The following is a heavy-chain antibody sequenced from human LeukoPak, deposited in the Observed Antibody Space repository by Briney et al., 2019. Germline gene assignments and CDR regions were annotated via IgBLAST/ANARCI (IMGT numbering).Heavy chain of an antibody. D-gene: IGHD3-9*01. V-gene: IGHV3-30*02. J-gene: IGHJ4*02. CDR2: IRYDGSTE. Sequence: PGGSLRLSCEVSGFTFSKYGMHWVRQAPGKGLEWVSTIRYDGSTEYYADSVRGRFTISRDSSGNTLFLQMNSLGAEDTAVYYCVRDTITYDIFTGSPDYWGQGTLVIVSS. CDR3: VRDTITYDIFTGSPDY. CDR1: GFTFSKYG.